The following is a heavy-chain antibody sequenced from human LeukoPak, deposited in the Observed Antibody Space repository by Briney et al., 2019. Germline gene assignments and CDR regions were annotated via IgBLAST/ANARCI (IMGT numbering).Heavy chain of an antibody. CDR1: GGSISSSSYY. CDR3: ARHRSSGYPFDY. D-gene: IGHD3-22*01. V-gene: IGHV4-39*01. CDR2: IYYSGST. J-gene: IGHJ4*02. Sequence: PSETLSLTCTVSGGSISSSSYYWGWIRQPPGKGLEWIGSIYYSGSTYYNPSLKSRVTISVDTSKNQFSLKLSSVTAADTAVYYCARHRSSGYPFDYWGQGTLVTVSS.